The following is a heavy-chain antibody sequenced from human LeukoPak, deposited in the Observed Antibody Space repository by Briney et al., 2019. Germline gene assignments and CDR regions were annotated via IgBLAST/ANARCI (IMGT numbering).Heavy chain of an antibody. CDR2: ISSSSSYI. CDR3: ARDLFGVVYNY. CDR1: GFTFSSYS. J-gene: IGHJ4*02. V-gene: IGHV3-21*01. Sequence: GGSLRLSCAASGFTFSSYSMNWVRQAPGKGLEWDSSISSSSSYIYYADSVKGRFTISRDNAKNSLYLQMNSLRAEDTAVYYCARDLFGVVYNYWGQGTLVTVSS. D-gene: IGHD3-3*01.